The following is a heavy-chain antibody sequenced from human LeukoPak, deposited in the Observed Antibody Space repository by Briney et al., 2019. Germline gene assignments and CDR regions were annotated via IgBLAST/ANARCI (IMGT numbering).Heavy chain of an antibody. CDR2: IYPGDSDT. D-gene: IGHD6-13*01. CDR1: GYSFTNYW. CDR3: ARPSSSWYDNFDY. J-gene: IGHJ4*02. V-gene: IGHV5-51*01. Sequence: GESLQISCKGSGYSFTNYWIGWVRQLPGKGREWMGVIYPGDSDTRYSPSFQGQVTISADKSISTAYLQWSSLKASDTALYYCARPSSSWYDNFDYWGQGTLVTVFS.